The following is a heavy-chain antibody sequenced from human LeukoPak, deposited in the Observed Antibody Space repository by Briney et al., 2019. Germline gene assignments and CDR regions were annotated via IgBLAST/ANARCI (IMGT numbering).Heavy chain of an antibody. CDR1: GASISSGGYY. CDR2: VSYSGST. CDR3: ARDRHDSFPMDV. J-gene: IGHJ6*02. V-gene: IGHV4-31*03. Sequence: SQTLSLTCTVSGASISSGGYYWSWFRQHPGKGLEWIGYVSYSGSTYYNPSLKSRVTISVDTSMNQFSLKLTSVTAADTAVYYCARDRHDSFPMDVWGQGATVTVSS. D-gene: IGHD3-3*01.